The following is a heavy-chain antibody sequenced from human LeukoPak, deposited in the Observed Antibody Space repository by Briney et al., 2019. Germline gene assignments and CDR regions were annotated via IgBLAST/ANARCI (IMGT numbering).Heavy chain of an antibody. J-gene: IGHJ5*02. CDR3: ARAGPITGTTTGGWFDP. CDR1: GFTVSSNY. Sequence: QPGGSLRLSRAASGFTVSSNYMSWVRQAPGKGLEWVSVIYSGGSTYYADSVKGRFTISRDNSKNTLYLQMNSLRAEDTAVYYCARAGPITGTTTGGWFDPWGQGTLVTVSS. D-gene: IGHD1-14*01. V-gene: IGHV3-53*01. CDR2: IYSGGST.